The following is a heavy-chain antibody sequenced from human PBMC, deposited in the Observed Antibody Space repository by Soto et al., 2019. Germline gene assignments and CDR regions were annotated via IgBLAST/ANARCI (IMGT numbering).Heavy chain of an antibody. Sequence: VGSLRLSCAASGFSFRNYAIHWVRQAPGKGLEWVAVVSRDGSHKYYLDSVKGRFTISRDNSKDTVNLLMNSLRDDDSAMYYCARSRNSAVADSFDFWGQGTLVTVSS. CDR2: VSRDGSHK. CDR3: ARSRNSAVADSFDF. V-gene: IGHV3-30*04. D-gene: IGHD1-26*01. J-gene: IGHJ4*02. CDR1: GFSFRNYA.